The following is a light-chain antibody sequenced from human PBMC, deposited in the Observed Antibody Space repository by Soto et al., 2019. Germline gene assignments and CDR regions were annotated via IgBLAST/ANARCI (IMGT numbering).Light chain of an antibody. V-gene: IGKV3-20*01. J-gene: IGKJ1*01. Sequence: ESVLTQSPGTLSLSPGERATLSCRASQSVTSSYLAWYQQKPGQAPRLLIYGASSRATGIPDRFSGSGSGTDFTLTNSRLEPEDFAVYYCEQYCCSPRAFGQGTKVEIK. CDR3: EQYCCSPRA. CDR2: GAS. CDR1: QSVTSSY.